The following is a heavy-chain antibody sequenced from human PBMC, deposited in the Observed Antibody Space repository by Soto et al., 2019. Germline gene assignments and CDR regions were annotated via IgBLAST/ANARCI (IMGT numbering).Heavy chain of an antibody. J-gene: IGHJ6*03. CDR1: GYSFTSYW. CDR3: ARLPVVSYYYYYYMDV. CDR2: IYPGDSDT. V-gene: IGHV5-51*01. Sequence: PGESLKISCKGSGYSFTSYWVGWVRQMPGKGLEWMGIIYPGDSDTRYSPSFQGQVTISADKSISTAYLQWSSLKASDTAMYYCARLPVVSYYYYYYMDVWGKGTTVTVSS.